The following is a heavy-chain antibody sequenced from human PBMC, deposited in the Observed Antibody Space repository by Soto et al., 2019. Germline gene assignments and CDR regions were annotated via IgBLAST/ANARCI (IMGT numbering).Heavy chain of an antibody. D-gene: IGHD5-18*01. V-gene: IGHV5-51*01. CDR2: ISPGDSDT. CDR3: ARHRGHTAMVHYYCYCQMDV. CDR1: GYSFTSYW. Sequence: GESLKVSCKGSGYSFTSYWIGWVREMPGKALERMGIISPGDSDTRYSPACQSQVTISAGKSISPALPQWSSLKASDTAMYYCARHRGHTAMVHYYCYCQMDVCGRGTTVAFSS. J-gene: IGHJ6*02.